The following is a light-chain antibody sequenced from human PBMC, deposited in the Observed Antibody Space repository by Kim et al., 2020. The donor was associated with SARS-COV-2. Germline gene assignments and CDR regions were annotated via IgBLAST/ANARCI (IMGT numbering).Light chain of an antibody. CDR2: DAS. CDR1: QSVATY. CDR3: QQRGN. V-gene: IGKV3-11*01. J-gene: IGKJ5*01. Sequence: ATLSLPPGQRATLTCRASQSVATYLAWYQQRPGQAPRLLIYDASKRATGIPARFRGSGSGTDFTLTSGTLEPEDSAVYYCQQRGNFGQGTRLEIK.